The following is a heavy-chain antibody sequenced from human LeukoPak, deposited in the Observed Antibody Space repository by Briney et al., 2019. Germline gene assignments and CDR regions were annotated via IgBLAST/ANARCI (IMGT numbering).Heavy chain of an antibody. CDR2: ISDDGSKT. V-gene: IGHV3-30-3*01. Sequence: PGGSLRLSCAASGFTFSNDALHWVRQAPGKGLEWVAVISDDGSKTYYADSVKGRFIISRVNSWNTLYLQMNSLRAEDTAVYFCARSNRGDYTLHLIDSWGQGTLVTVSS. D-gene: IGHD4-17*01. J-gene: IGHJ4*02. CDR1: GFTFSNDA. CDR3: ARSNRGDYTLHLIDS.